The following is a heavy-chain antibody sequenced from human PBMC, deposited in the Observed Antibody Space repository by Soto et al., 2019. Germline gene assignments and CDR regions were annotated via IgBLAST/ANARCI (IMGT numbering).Heavy chain of an antibody. J-gene: IGHJ4*02. D-gene: IGHD3-22*01. V-gene: IGHV3-30*18. CDR2: ISYDGSNK. CDR3: AKTRVGYDSSGYWIYDF. CDR1: GFAFSSHG. Sequence: QVQLVESGGGVVQPGRSLRLSCAASGFAFSSHGMHWVRQAPGKGLEWMTVISYDGSNKYYADSVKGRFTISRDNSKNTLYLQMNSLRAEDTAVYYCAKTRVGYDSSGYWIYDFWDQGTLVTVSS.